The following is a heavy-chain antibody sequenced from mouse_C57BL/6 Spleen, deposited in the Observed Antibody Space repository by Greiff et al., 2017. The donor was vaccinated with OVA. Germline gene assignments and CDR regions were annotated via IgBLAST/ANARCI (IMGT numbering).Heavy chain of an antibody. CDR3: ATRIPDWFAY. J-gene: IGHJ3*01. CDR2: IYPRDGRT. Sequence: QVQLQQSGPGLVKPGDSVKLSCKASGYTFTSYDINWVKQRPGQGLEWMGRIYPRDGRTKYNEKLKGQATLTIDTSSITAYRELHSLTSEDSAVCFCATRIPDWFAYWGQGTLVTVSA. CDR1: GYTFTSYD. V-gene: IGHV1-85*01.